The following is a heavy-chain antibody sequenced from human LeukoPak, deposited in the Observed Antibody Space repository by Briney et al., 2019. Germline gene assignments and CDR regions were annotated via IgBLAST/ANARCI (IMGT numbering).Heavy chain of an antibody. CDR3: ARGGIQVSGIDEFDY. D-gene: IGHD6-19*01. V-gene: IGHV3-13*01. Sequence: PGGSLSLSCAASGFTFIDYDMHWARQVIGKGLEWVSAIGIRGDTHYSGSVKGRFTISRENAESSLYLQMNGLRAEDTAVYYCARGGIQVSGIDEFDYWGQGTLVTVSS. J-gene: IGHJ4*02. CDR1: GFTFIDYD. CDR2: IGIRGDT.